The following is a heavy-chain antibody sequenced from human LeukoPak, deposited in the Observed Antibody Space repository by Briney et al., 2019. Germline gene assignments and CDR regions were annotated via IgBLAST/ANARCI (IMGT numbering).Heavy chain of an antibody. V-gene: IGHV1-2*02. Sequence: ASVKVSCKASGYTFTGYYMHWVRQAPGQGLEWMGWINPNSGGTNYAQKFQGRVTMTRDTSFSTAYMELSRLRSDDTAVYYCARVSLLLWFGELSPMYYFDYWGQGTLVTVSS. CDR2: INPNSGGT. J-gene: IGHJ4*02. CDR1: GYTFTGYY. D-gene: IGHD3-10*01. CDR3: ARVSLLLWFGELSPMYYFDY.